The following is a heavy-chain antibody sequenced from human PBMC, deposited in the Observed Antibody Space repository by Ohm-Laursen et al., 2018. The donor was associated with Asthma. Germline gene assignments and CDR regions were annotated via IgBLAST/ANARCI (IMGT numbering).Heavy chain of an antibody. CDR2: IIPIFGTA. V-gene: IGHV1-69*13. Sequence: SVKVSCKASGGTFSSYAISWVRQAPGQGLEWVGGIIPIFGTANYAQKFQGRVTITADESTSTAYMELSSLRSEDTAVYYCARDVLGDGYNHYFDYWGQGTLVTVSS. CDR1: GGTFSSYA. J-gene: IGHJ4*02. CDR3: ARDVLGDGYNHYFDY. D-gene: IGHD5-24*01.